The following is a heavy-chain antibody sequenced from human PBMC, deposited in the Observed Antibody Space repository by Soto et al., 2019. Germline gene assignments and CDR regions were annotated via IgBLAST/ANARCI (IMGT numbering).Heavy chain of an antibody. D-gene: IGHD2-15*01. CDR2: IKSNSDGGTA. J-gene: IGHJ5*02. CDR3: ATAGSCSGGSCFYS. V-gene: IGHV3-15*01. Sequence: EVNLVESGGGLVKPGGSLRLSCAASGFTFGNAWMAWVRQAPGKGLEWVGLIKSNSDGGTADYAAPVKGRFTISRDDSQNSLYLQMSGLKTEDTAVYFCATAGSCSGGSCFYSWGPGTLVTVSS. CDR1: GFTFGNAW.